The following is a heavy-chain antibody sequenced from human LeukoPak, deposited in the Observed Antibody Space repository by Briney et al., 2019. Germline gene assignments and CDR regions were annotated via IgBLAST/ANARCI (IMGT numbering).Heavy chain of an antibody. J-gene: IGHJ6*02. D-gene: IGHD6-13*01. CDR1: GFTFSSYG. V-gene: IGHV3-33*01. CDR3: ARDGSSSWYAYYGMDV. Sequence: GGSLRLSSAASGFTFSSYGMHWVRQAPGKGLEWVAVIWYDGSNKYYADSVKGRFTISRDNSKNTLYLQMNSLRAEDTAVYYCARDGSSSWYAYYGMDVWGQGTTVTVSS. CDR2: IWYDGSNK.